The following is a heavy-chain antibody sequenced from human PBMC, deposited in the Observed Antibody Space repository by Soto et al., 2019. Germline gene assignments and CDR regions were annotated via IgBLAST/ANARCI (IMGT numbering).Heavy chain of an antibody. D-gene: IGHD3-10*01. J-gene: IGHJ6*02. Sequence: SETLSLTCTVSGGSISSGGYSWSWIRQSPEKGLEWLGCIYPTGSTYYHPSLKSRVTISIDTSRNQFSLNLTSVTAADTAVYYGASAPPGPSPRSVLWGQGTTVTVSS. V-gene: IGHV4-30-2*06. CDR2: IYPTGST. CDR3: ASAPPGPSPRSVL. CDR1: GGSISSGGYS.